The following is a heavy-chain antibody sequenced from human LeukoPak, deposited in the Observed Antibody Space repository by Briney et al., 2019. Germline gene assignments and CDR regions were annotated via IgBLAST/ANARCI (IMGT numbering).Heavy chain of an antibody. CDR1: GHTLRTYL. CDR2: INPDGSDR. Sequence: GGPLRLSCSASGHTLRTYLMHWVRQAPGKGLEWVANINPDGSDRYYVDSVTGRFTISRDNAKDSLFLQMNSLRVEDTAVYYCAGRYFDSWGQGTLVTVS. CDR3: AGRYFDS. V-gene: IGHV3-7*03. J-gene: IGHJ4*02.